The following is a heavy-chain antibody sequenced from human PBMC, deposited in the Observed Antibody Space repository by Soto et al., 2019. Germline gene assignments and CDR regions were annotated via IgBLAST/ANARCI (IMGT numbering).Heavy chain of an antibody. Sequence: QMQRQESGPGLVKPSETLSLTCTVSGGSISSYYWSWIRQPPGKGLEWIGYIFYSGSTNYNPSLKSRVTISVDTAKNQYSLKLSFVTGADTAVYYCARLYGLDAFDFWGKGTLVTVSS. V-gene: IGHV4-59*08. CDR3: ARLYGLDAFDF. CDR2: IFYSGST. D-gene: IGHD3-16*02. CDR1: GGSISSYY. J-gene: IGHJ3*01.